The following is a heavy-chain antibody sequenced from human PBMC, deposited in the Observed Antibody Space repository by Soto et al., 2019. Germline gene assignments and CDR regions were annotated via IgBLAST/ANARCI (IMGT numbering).Heavy chain of an antibody. D-gene: IGHD6-19*01. CDR3: ARERVGGWTRNGVGYYGMDV. J-gene: IGHJ6*02. Sequence: PGGSLKLSCAGSGFTFSSYAMHWVRQAPGKGLEWVAVISYDGSNKYYADSVKGRFTISRDNSKNTLYLQMNSLRAEDTAVYYCARERVGGWTRNGVGYYGMDVWGQGTTVTVSS. CDR1: GFTFSSYA. V-gene: IGHV3-30-3*01. CDR2: ISYDGSNK.